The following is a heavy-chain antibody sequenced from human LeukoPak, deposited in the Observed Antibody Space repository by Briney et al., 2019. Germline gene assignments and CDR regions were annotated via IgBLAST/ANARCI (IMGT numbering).Heavy chain of an antibody. CDR3: ARSSITIFGGGSVV. V-gene: IGHV3-30-3*01. J-gene: IGHJ6*02. D-gene: IGHD3-3*01. CDR2: ISYDGSNK. Sequence: GGSLRLSCAASGFTFSSYAMHWARQAPGKGLEWVAVISYDGSNKYYADSVKGRFTISRDNSKNTLYLQMNSLRAEDTAVYYCARSSITIFGGGSVVWGQGTTVTVSS. CDR1: GFTFSSYA.